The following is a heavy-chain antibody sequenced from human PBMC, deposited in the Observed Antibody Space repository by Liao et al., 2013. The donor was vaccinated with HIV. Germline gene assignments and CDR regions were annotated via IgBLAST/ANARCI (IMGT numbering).Heavy chain of an antibody. CDR3: AGGDFMTPHY. Sequence: QVQLQESGPGLVKPSETLSLTCTVSGGSISTYYWSWIRQPPGRGLEWIGHIYYSGSTNYTPSLKSRVTISVDTSKNQFSLRLTSVTAADTALYFCAGGDFMTPHYWGQGTLVTVSS. J-gene: IGHJ4*02. D-gene: IGHD2-21*02. CDR2: IYYSGST. CDR1: GGSISTYY. V-gene: IGHV4-59*01.